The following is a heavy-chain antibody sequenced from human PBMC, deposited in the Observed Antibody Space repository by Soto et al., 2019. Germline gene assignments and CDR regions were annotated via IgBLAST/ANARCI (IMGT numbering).Heavy chain of an antibody. V-gene: IGHV3-23*01. J-gene: IGHJ6*02. CDR3: AKFFSFHSNGWSANYYYGMDV. Sequence: GGSLRLSCAASGFTFSSYAMSWVRQAPGKGLEWGSAISGSGGSTYYADSVKGRFTISRDNSKNTLYLQMNSLRAEDTAVYYCAKFFSFHSNGWSANYYYGMDVWGQGTTVTVSS. CDR1: GFTFSSYA. CDR2: ISGSGGST. D-gene: IGHD6-19*01.